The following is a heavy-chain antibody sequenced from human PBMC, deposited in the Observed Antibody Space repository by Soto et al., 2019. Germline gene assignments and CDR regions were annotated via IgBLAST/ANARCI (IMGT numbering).Heavy chain of an antibody. Sequence: SETLSLTCTVSGGSISSYYWSWIRQPPGKGLEWIGYIYYSGSTNYNPSLKSRVTISVDTSKNQFSLKLSSVTAADTAVYYCAREGYCSGGSCYSVGWFDPWGQGTLVTVSS. CDR3: AREGYCSGGSCYSVGWFDP. CDR2: IYYSGST. V-gene: IGHV4-59*01. CDR1: GGSISSYY. J-gene: IGHJ5*02. D-gene: IGHD2-15*01.